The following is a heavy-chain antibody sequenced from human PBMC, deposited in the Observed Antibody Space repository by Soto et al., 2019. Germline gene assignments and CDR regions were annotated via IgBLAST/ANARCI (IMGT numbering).Heavy chain of an antibody. J-gene: IGHJ4*02. CDR1: GFTFSTYS. CDR2: IKQDRIEK. D-gene: IGHD2-15*01. V-gene: IGHV3-7*01. CDR3: ARHRAEDSSITRYFDY. Sequence: PGGSLRLSCAASGFTFSTYSMTWVRQAPGRGLEWVANIKQDRIEKYYVDSVRGRFTISRDNAKNSLYLQMISLRAEDTAVYYCARHRAEDSSITRYFDYWGQGILVTVSS.